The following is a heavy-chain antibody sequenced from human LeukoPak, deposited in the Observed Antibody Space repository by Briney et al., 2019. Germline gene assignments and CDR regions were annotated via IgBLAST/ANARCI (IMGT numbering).Heavy chain of an antibody. D-gene: IGHD2-15*01. Sequence: SVKVSCKASGSTFSSYAISWVRQAPGQGLEWMGRIIPILGIANYAQKFQGRVTITADKSTSTAYMELSSLRSEDTAVYYCATGPGYCSGGSCYSDYWGQGTLVTVSS. CDR3: ATGPGYCSGGSCYSDY. CDR1: GSTFSSYA. J-gene: IGHJ4*02. V-gene: IGHV1-69*04. CDR2: IIPILGIA.